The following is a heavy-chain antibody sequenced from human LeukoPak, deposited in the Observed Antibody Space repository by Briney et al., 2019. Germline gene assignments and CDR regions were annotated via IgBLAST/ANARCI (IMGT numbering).Heavy chain of an antibody. CDR2: INHSGST. Sequence: SETLSLTCVVYGGSFSGYYWSWIRQPPGKGLEWIGEINHSGSTNYNPSLKSRVTISVDTSKNQFSLKLSSVTAADTAFYYCARRTTGTDADAFDIWGQGTMVTVSS. V-gene: IGHV4-34*01. J-gene: IGHJ3*02. CDR3: ARRTTGTDADAFDI. D-gene: IGHD1-1*01. CDR1: GGSFSGYY.